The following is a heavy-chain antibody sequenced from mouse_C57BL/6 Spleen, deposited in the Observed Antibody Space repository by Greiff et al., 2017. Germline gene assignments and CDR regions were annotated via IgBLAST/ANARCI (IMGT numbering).Heavy chain of an antibody. CDR1: GYTFTSYW. CDR3: ARFEYDLDY. Sequence: QVQLQQPGAELVKPGASVKLSCKASGYTFTSYWMQWVKQRPGQGLEWIGEIDPSDSYTNYNQKFKGKATLTVDTSSSTAYMQRSSLTSEDSAVYYCARFEYDLDYWGQGTTLTVSS. D-gene: IGHD2-4*01. CDR2: IDPSDSYT. J-gene: IGHJ2*01. V-gene: IGHV1-50*01.